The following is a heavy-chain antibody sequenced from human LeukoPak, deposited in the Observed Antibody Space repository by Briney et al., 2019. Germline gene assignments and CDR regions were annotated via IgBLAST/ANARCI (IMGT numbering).Heavy chain of an antibody. V-gene: IGHV3-48*01. CDR1: GFTLSDFG. J-gene: IGHJ4*02. D-gene: IGHD6-6*01. CDR2: ISSNSRTV. CDR3: ARGGASRPDY. Sequence: QPGGSLRLSCAVSGFTLSDFGMNWVRQAPGKGLQWVSYISSNSRTVDYADSVKGRFTISRDNAKNSLYLQMNTLRAEDTAVYYCARGGASRPDYWGRGTLVSVSS.